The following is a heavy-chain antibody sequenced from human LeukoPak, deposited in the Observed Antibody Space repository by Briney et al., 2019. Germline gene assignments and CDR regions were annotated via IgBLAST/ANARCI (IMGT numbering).Heavy chain of an antibody. CDR3: ASHYSRSGIDAFDI. Sequence: SQTLSLTCTASGGSTNNESYYWSSIRQPAGKGLEWIGRIHPTGNTMCNPSLESRVTISIDTSKNQFSLKLSSVTAADTAVYYCASHYSRSGIDAFDIWGQGTVVTVSS. D-gene: IGHD6-6*01. V-gene: IGHV4-61*02. CDR1: GGSTNNESYY. J-gene: IGHJ3*02. CDR2: IHPTGNT.